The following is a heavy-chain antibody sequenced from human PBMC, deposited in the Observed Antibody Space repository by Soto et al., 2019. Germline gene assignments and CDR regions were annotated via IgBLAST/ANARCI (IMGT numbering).Heavy chain of an antibody. Sequence: GESLKISCAASGFTFRSHDMHWVRQAPGKGLVWVSRASADGLNTPYADSVKGRFTISRDNAKNTLYLQMNSLRVEDTAVYYCARGSAAGATMRVMFDFWGQGALVTVSS. D-gene: IGHD1-26*01. J-gene: IGHJ4*02. CDR2: ASADGLNT. V-gene: IGHV3-74*01. CDR1: GFTFRSHD. CDR3: ARGSAAGATMRVMFDF.